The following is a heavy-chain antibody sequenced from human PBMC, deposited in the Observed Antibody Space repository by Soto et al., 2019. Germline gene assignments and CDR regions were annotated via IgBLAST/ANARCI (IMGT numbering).Heavy chain of an antibody. Sequence: KTSETLSLTCAVSGGSISSSNWWSWVRQPPGKGLEWIGEIYHSGSTNYNPSLKSRVTISVGKSKNQFSLKLSSVTAADTAVYYCARGGPNYYDSSGYFDYWGQGTLVTVSS. J-gene: IGHJ4*02. CDR2: IYHSGST. D-gene: IGHD3-22*01. CDR1: GGSISSSNW. V-gene: IGHV4-4*02. CDR3: ARGGPNYYDSSGYFDY.